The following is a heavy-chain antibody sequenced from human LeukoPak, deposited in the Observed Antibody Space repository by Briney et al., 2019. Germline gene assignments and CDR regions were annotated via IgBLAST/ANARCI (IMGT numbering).Heavy chain of an antibody. CDR1: GYTFTSYY. J-gene: IGHJ4*02. CDR3: ARSWEGYYFDY. CDR2: INPGGGST. Sequence: ASVKVSCKASGYTFTSYYMHWVRQAPGQELEWMGIINPGGGSTSYAQKFQGRVTMTRDTSTSTVYMELSSLRSEDTAVYYCARSWEGYYFDYWGQGTLVTVSS. V-gene: IGHV1-46*01. D-gene: IGHD1-26*01.